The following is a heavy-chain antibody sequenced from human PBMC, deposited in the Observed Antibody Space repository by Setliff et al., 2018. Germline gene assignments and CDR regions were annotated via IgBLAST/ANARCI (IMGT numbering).Heavy chain of an antibody. J-gene: IGHJ4*02. CDR2: INPNSGGT. CDR1: GYIFTGYY. D-gene: IGHD5-18*01. Sequence: ASVKVSCKASGYIFTGYYMHWVRQAPGQGLEWMGRINPNSGGTNYAQKFQGRVTMTEDTSTDTAYMELSSLRSEDTAVYYCATSVSWIQLVLYPQGHPEPFDYWGQGTLVTVSS. CDR3: ATSVSWIQLVLYPQGHPEPFDY. V-gene: IGHV1-2*06.